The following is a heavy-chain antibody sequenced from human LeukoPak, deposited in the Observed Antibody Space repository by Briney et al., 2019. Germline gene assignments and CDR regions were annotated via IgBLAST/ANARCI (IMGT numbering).Heavy chain of an antibody. CDR2: ISASGGST. J-gene: IGHJ4*02. CDR3: ARDQRVTAMVTGFDY. Sequence: GGSLRLSCAASGFTFSSYAMSWVRQAPGKGLEWVSVISASGGSTHYADSVKGRFTISRDNSRNTLYLQMNSLRAEDTAVYYCARDQRVTAMVTGFDYWGQGTLVTVSS. D-gene: IGHD5-18*01. CDR1: GFTFSSYA. V-gene: IGHV3-23*01.